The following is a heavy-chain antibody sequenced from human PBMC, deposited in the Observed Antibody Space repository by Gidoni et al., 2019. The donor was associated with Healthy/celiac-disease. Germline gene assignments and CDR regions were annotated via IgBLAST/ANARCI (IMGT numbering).Heavy chain of an antibody. CDR1: GGSFSGYY. D-gene: IGHD2-15*01. CDR3: ARALVAATQYYFDY. J-gene: IGHJ4*02. V-gene: IGHV4-34*01. Sequence: QVQLQQWGAGLLKPSETLSLTCAVYGGSFSGYYWSWIRQPPGKGLEWIGEINHRGSPNYNPSLKSRVTISVDTSKNQFSLKLSSVTAADTAVYYCARALVAATQYYFDYWGQGTLVTVSS. CDR2: INHRGSP.